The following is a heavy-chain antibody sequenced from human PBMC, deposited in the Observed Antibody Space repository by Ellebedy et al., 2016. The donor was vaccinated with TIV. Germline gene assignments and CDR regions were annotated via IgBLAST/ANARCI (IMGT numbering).Heavy chain of an antibody. D-gene: IGHD5-18*01. CDR3: ARVRYSYDLDY. Sequence: GSLRLSXAASGFTFSGDWMSWIRQPPGKGLEWIGYIYYSGSTYYNPSLKSRITISVDTSKNQFSLKLSSVTAADTAVYYCARVRYSYDLDYWGQGTLVTVSS. CDR2: IYYSGST. J-gene: IGHJ4*02. CDR1: GFTFSGDW. V-gene: IGHV4-59*01.